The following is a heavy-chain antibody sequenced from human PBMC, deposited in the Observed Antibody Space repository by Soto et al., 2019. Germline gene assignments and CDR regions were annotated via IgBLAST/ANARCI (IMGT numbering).Heavy chain of an antibody. D-gene: IGHD3-22*01. J-gene: IGHJ4*02. CDR2: IYFSGSGTS. Sequence: PXQRLSLPCSVSGDFISNTTDYWAWVRQAHGKGLEWVGSIYFSGSGTSHYNPSLKSRVTISVDTSKNQFSLKLTSVTAADTAVYYCARPRYSFGTSGYSPFDYWGQGTLVTVSS. CDR1: GDFISNTTDY. V-gene: IGHV4-39*01. CDR3: ARPRYSFGTSGYSPFDY.